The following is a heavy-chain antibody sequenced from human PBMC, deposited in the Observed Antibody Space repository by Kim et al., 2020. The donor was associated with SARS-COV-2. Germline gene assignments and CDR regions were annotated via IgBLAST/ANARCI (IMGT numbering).Heavy chain of an antibody. V-gene: IGHV3-23*01. CDR1: GFMFTNYA. Sequence: GGSLRLSCAASGFMFTNYAMTWVRQAPGRGLEWVSTISGSLISGGRGTYYADSLKGRFSISRDNSKNTFLQIDTLRADDTAVYFCAKGRSSSARSSYDYWGQGTLVTVSS. CDR3: AKGRSSSARSSYDY. CDR2: ISGSLISGGRGT. J-gene: IGHJ4*02. D-gene: IGHD6-19*01.